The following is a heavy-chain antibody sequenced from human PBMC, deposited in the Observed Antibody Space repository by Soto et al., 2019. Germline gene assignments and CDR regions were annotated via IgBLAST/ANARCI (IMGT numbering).Heavy chain of an antibody. Sequence: PGGSLRLSCAASGFTFSNYAMSWVRQAPGKGLDWVSTISGAGSNTYYADSVKGRFSISRDNSKNMAYLEMKNLRAEDTAVYYCAKERLARGIDYWGQGTLVTVSS. D-gene: IGHD3-10*01. CDR1: GFTFSNYA. CDR3: AKERLARGIDY. J-gene: IGHJ4*02. CDR2: ISGAGSNT. V-gene: IGHV3-23*01.